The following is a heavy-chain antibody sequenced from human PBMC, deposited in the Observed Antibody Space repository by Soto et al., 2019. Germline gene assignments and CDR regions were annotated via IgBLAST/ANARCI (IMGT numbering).Heavy chain of an antibody. D-gene: IGHD2-8*02. CDR2: ISSDGSQK. J-gene: IGHJ4*02. Sequence: PGGSLRLSCTAGGFPFNHFGMHLVRQAPGKGLEWVAVISSDGSQKYYADSVKGRFTVSRENYKNTLYIQMNSLTPEDTALYFCAKGGCFYDSTGHCYHFVEGHDYWGRGILITVSS. V-gene: IGHV3-30*18. CDR3: AKGGCFYDSTGHCYHFVEGHDY. CDR1: GFPFNHFG.